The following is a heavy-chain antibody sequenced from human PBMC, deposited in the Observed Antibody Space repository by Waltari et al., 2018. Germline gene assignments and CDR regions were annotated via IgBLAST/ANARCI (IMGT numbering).Heavy chain of an antibody. V-gene: IGHV4-39*07. D-gene: IGHD6-19*01. CDR2: IYYSGST. CDR3: ARGGGYSSGWYY. CDR1: GGSISSSSYY. Sequence: QLQLQESGPGLVKPSETLSLTCTVSGGSISSSSYYWGWIRQPPGKGLEWIGSIYYSGSTYYNPSLKSRVTISVDTSKNQFSLKLSSVTAADTAVYYCARGGGYSSGWYYWGQGTLVTVSS. J-gene: IGHJ4*02.